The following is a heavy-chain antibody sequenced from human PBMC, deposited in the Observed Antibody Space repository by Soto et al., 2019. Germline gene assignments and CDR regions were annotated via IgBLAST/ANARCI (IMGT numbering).Heavy chain of an antibody. CDR1: GFTVSSNY. J-gene: IGHJ4*02. D-gene: IGHD3-10*01. V-gene: IGHV3-66*01. CDR2: IYCGGSK. Sequence: GEYLKISCAASGFTVSSNYMSWVRQAPGKGLEWVSVIYCGGSKYYADSVKGRFTISRDNSKNTLYLQMNSLRAEDTVVYYCARALFFGSGTLYFDYWGQGTLVTVSS. CDR3: ARALFFGSGTLYFDY.